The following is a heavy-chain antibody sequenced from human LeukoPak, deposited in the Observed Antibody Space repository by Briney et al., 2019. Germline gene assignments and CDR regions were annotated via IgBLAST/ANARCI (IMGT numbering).Heavy chain of an antibody. CDR2: IYYTGGT. V-gene: IGHV4-59*08. D-gene: IGHD6-19*01. CDR3: AKYGNSGWVIDN. Sequence: PSETPSLTCTVSGGSIGSNYWTWIRQPPGEGLEYIGYIYYTGGTNYNPSLKSRVTISVDTSKNQFSLKLTSVTAADTAVYFCAKYGNSGWVIDNWGQGTLVTVSS. J-gene: IGHJ4*02. CDR1: GGSIGSNY.